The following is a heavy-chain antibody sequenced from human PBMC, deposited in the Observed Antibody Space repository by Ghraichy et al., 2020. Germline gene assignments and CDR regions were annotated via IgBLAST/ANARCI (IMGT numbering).Heavy chain of an antibody. J-gene: IGHJ6*02. CDR1: GFTFSSYS. V-gene: IGHV3-48*02. Sequence: GESLNISCVGSGFTFSSYSMNWVRQSPGKGLEWVSYITSSSRTRFYADSVKGRFTISRYNAQNSLYLQMNSLTDEDTAVYYCARGSTVVRFYYYDGMDVWGQGTTVTVS. CDR3: ARGSTVVRFYYYDGMDV. D-gene: IGHD4-23*01. CDR2: ITSSSRTR.